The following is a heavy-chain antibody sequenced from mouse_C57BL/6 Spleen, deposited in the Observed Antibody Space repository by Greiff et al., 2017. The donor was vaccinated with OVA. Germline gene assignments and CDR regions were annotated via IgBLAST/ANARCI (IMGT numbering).Heavy chain of an antibody. Sequence: VQLQQPGAELVRPGSSVKLSCKASGYTFTSYWMHWVKQRPIQGLEWIGNIDPSDSETHYNQKFKDKATLTVDKSSSTAYMQLSSLTSEDAAVYYCAREARYPPWFAYWGQGTLVTVSA. CDR3: AREARYPPWFAY. CDR2: IDPSDSET. V-gene: IGHV1-52*01. D-gene: IGHD1-1*01. J-gene: IGHJ3*01. CDR1: GYTFTSYW.